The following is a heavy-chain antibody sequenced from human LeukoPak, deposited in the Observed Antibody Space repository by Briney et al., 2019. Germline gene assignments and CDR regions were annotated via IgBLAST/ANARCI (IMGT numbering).Heavy chain of an antibody. CDR3: ARDSPDGYNDY. J-gene: IGHJ4*02. CDR2: ISYDGSKK. CDR1: GFTFSNYD. Sequence: PGGSLRLSCAASGFTFSNYDIHWVRQAPGKGLEWVAVISYDGSKKFYADSVRGRFTVSRDSSRNTMSLQMTSLRAEDTALYHCARDSPDGYNDYWGQGTLVTVSS. D-gene: IGHD5-24*01. V-gene: IGHV3-30*03.